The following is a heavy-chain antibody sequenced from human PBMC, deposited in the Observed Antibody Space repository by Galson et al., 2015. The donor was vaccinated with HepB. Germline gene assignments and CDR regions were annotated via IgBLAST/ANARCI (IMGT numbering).Heavy chain of an antibody. CDR3: ARTFYFDC. V-gene: IGHV3-30*04. J-gene: IGHJ4*02. Sequence: SLRLSCAASGFTFSAFAMHWVRQTPGKGLEWVALVSSDENNIYYADSVRGRFTISRDNSRDTLYLQMNSLRAEDTAVYYCARTFYFDCWGQGTLVTVSS. CDR2: VSSDENNI. CDR1: GFTFSAFA.